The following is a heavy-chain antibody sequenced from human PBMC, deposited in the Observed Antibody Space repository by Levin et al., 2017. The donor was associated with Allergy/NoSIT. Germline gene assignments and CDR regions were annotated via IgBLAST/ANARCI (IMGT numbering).Heavy chain of an antibody. V-gene: IGHV4-34*01. CDR3: ARKGDYFDL. Sequence: SQTLSLPCGVYGGSFRGWYWSWIRQPPGKGLEWIGEINHSGTINYNPSLKSRVTISLDTSKYQFSLKLTSMTATDTAVYYCARKGDYFDLWGRGTLVTVSS. CDR2: INHSGTI. J-gene: IGHJ2*01. CDR1: GGSFRGWY.